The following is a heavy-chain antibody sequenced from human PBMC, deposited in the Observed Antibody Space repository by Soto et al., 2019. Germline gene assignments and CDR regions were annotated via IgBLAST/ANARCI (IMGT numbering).Heavy chain of an antibody. CDR3: ARGHYDFWSGYFATIDY. CDR2: IHYSGST. V-gene: IGHV4-59*08. D-gene: IGHD3-3*01. CDR1: GGSISSYY. J-gene: IGHJ4*02. Sequence: SETLSLTYTVSGGSISSYYWSWIRQPPGKGLEWIGYIHYSGSTKYNPSLKSRVTISADTSKNQFSLKLSSVTAADTAVYYCARGHYDFWSGYFATIDYWGQGTLVTSPQ.